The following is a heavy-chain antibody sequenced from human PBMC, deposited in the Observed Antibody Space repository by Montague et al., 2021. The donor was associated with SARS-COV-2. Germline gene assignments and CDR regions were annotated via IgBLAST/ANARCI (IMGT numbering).Heavy chain of an antibody. CDR3: ARARGDASESVLDY. Sequence: SVKVSCTASGYNLNIYGISWLRQAPGQGLEWMAWISAYNGTPNYSQKLQVIVTMTTDTSTSTAYMELRSLRADDTAVYYCARARGDASESVLDYWGQGTLVTVAS. V-gene: IGHV1-18*01. CDR1: GYNLNIYG. J-gene: IGHJ4*02. CDR2: ISAYNGTP. D-gene: IGHD3-10*01.